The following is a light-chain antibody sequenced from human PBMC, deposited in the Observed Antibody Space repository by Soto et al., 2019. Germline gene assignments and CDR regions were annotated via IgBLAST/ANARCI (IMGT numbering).Light chain of an antibody. CDR3: QQYGSSGT. CDR1: QSVSSNY. Sequence: EIVFTQSPCTLSLSPGERATFSCRASQSVSSNYLAWYQQKPGQAPRLLIYGAFKRATGIPDRFSGSGSGTDFTLTISRMEPEDFAVYYCQQYGSSGTFGQGTKVDIK. J-gene: IGKJ1*01. V-gene: IGKV3-20*01. CDR2: GAF.